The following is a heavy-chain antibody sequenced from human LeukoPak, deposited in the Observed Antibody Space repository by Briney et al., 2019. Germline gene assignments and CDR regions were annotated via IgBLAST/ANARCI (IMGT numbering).Heavy chain of an antibody. CDR1: GFTFSSYA. Sequence: PGGSLRLSCAASGFTFSSYAMHWVRQAPGKGLEWVAVISYDGSNKYYADSVKGRFTISRDNSKNTLYLQMDSLRAEDTAVYYCAKDRITGTPYYFDYWGQGTLVTVSS. J-gene: IGHJ4*02. CDR2: ISYDGSNK. D-gene: IGHD1-20*01. V-gene: IGHV3-30-3*01. CDR3: AKDRITGTPYYFDY.